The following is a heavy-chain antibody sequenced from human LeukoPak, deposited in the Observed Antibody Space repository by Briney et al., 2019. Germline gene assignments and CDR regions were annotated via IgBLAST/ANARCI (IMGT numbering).Heavy chain of an antibody. Sequence: PSETLSLTCTVSGGSISSYYWSWIRQPPGKGLEWIGYIYYSGSTNYNPSLKSRVTISVDTSKNQFSLKLSSVTAADTAVYYCARHGKWERRDAFDIWGQGTMVTVSS. J-gene: IGHJ3*02. CDR1: GGSISSYY. CDR2: IYYSGST. V-gene: IGHV4-59*08. D-gene: IGHD1-26*01. CDR3: ARHGKWERRDAFDI.